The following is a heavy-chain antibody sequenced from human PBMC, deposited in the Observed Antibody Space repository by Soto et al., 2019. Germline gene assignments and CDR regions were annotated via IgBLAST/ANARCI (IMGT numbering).Heavy chain of an antibody. CDR1: GYTFTDYY. CDR3: ARVPCITSSCSAFSWFEP. J-gene: IGHJ5*02. V-gene: IGHV1-2*02. CDR2: INPKSGGT. D-gene: IGHD3-3*01. Sequence: ASVKVSCKASGYTFTDYYLHWVRQAPGQGLEWMGWINPKSGGTNYAQKFQGRVTMTRDTSISTVYMELSRLRSDDTAVYYCARVPCITSSCSAFSWFEPWGQGTLVTVSS.